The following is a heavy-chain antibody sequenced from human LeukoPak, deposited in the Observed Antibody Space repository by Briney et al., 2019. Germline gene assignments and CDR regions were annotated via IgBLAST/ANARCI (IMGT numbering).Heavy chain of an antibody. Sequence: GASVKVSCKASGYTFTSYGISWVRQAPGQGLEWMGWIIAYNGNTNYAQKLQGRVTMTTDTSTSTAYMELRSLRSDDTAVYYCASLFYPMMQFDPWGQGTLVTVSS. CDR3: ASLFYPMMQFDP. D-gene: IGHD3-22*01. CDR2: IIAYNGNT. V-gene: IGHV1-18*01. CDR1: GYTFTSYG. J-gene: IGHJ5*02.